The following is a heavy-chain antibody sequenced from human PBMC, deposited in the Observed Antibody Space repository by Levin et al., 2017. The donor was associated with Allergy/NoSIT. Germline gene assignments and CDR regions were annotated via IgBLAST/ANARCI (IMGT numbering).Heavy chain of an antibody. CDR1: GLIVSDTY. J-gene: IGHJ3*02. CDR3: ATYDNLGDAFDM. Sequence: GGSLRLSCAASGLIVSDTYMGWIRQAPGRGLEFVSIIYRGGTTFYSDSVRGRFFISRDESKNTLYLQMNSLRAEDTAVYHCATYDNLGDAFDMWGQGIMVTVSA. V-gene: IGHV3-66*01. D-gene: IGHD3-22*01. CDR2: IYRGGTT.